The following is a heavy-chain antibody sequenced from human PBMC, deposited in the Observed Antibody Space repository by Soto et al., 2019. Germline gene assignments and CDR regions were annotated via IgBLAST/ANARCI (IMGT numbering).Heavy chain of an antibody. CDR2: IIPILGIA. Sequence: ASVKVSCKASGGTFSSYTISWVRQAPGQGLEWMGRIIPILGIANYAQKFQGRVTITADKSTSTAYMELSSLRSEDTAVYYCARLYCSSTSCLDAHFDYWGQGTLVTVSS. J-gene: IGHJ4*02. CDR1: GGTFSSYT. V-gene: IGHV1-69*02. CDR3: ARLYCSSTSCLDAHFDY. D-gene: IGHD2-2*01.